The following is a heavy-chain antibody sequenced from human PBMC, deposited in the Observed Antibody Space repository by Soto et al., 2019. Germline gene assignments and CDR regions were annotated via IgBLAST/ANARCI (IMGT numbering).Heavy chain of an antibody. D-gene: IGHD3-9*01. J-gene: IGHJ4*02. CDR3: AREYYDILTGYYPFGY. V-gene: IGHV1-3*01. CDR2: INAGNGNT. CDR1: GYTFTGYY. Sequence: ASVKVSCKASGYTFTGYYMHWVRQAPGQRLEWMGWINAGNGNTKYSQKFQGRVTITRDTSASTAYMELSSLRSEDTAVYYCAREYYDILTGYYPFGYWGQGTLVTVSS.